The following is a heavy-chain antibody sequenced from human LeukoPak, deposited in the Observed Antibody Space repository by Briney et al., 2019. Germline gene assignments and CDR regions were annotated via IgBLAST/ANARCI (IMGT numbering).Heavy chain of an antibody. CDR1: GGSFSGYY. D-gene: IGHD5-24*01. CDR3: ARSVRQLLYYFDY. Sequence: SETLSLTCAVYGGSFSGYYWSWIRQPPGKGLEWIGEINHSGSTNYNPSLKSRVTISVDMSKNQFSLKLSSVTAADTAVYYCARSVRQLLYYFDYWGQGTLVTVSS. V-gene: IGHV4-34*01. J-gene: IGHJ4*02. CDR2: INHSGST.